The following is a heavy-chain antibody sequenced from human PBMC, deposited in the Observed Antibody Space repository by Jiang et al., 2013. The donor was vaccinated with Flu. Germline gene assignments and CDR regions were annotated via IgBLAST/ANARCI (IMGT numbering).Heavy chain of an antibody. D-gene: IGHD1-26*01. V-gene: IGHV3-23*01. CDR3: AKCWEVFYYYGMDV. CDR1: GFTFSSYA. CDR2: ISGSGGST. Sequence: RLSCAASGFTFSSYAMSWVRQAPGKGLEWVSAISGSGGSTYYADSVKGRFTISRDNSKNTLYLQMNSLRAEDTAVYYCAKCWEVFYYYGMDVWGQGTTVTVSS. J-gene: IGHJ6*02.